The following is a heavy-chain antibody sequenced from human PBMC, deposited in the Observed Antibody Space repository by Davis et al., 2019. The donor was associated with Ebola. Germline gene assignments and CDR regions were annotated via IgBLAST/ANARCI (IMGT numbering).Heavy chain of an antibody. CDR2: IYFSGIA. J-gene: IGHJ5*02. V-gene: IGHV4-30-4*01. D-gene: IGHD3-16*01. CDR1: GGSISSADYY. CDR3: ARNKPVFGFWFDP. Sequence: LRLSCSVSGGSISSADYYWSWVRQPPGKGLEWIGYIYFSGIAFYNPSLQSRVTISVDASKKQFSLKLNSVTAADTAVYYCARNKPVFGFWFDPWGQGTLVTVSS.